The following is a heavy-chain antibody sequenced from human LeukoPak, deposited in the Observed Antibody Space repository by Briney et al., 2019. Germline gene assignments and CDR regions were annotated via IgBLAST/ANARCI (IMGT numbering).Heavy chain of an antibody. Sequence: GRSLRLSCAASGFTFSSYGMHWVRQAPGKGLEWVAVIWYDGSNKYYADSVKGRFTISRDNSKNTLYLQMNGLRAEDTAVYYCAKDQQYYYGSGSYYRYWGQGTLVTVSS. V-gene: IGHV3-33*06. D-gene: IGHD3-10*01. J-gene: IGHJ4*02. CDR2: IWYDGSNK. CDR3: AKDQQYYYGSGSYYRY. CDR1: GFTFSSYG.